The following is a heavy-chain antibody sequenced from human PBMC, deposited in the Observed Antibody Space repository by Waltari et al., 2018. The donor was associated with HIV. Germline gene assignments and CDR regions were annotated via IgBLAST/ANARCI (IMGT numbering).Heavy chain of an antibody. CDR2: IYYTGTS. V-gene: IGHV4-59*01. CDR3: ARTVGTSISGVITYNWFDS. D-gene: IGHD3-3*01. J-gene: IGHJ5*01. Sequence: QVQLQESGPGLVKPSETLSLTCNVSADTINNYYLSWIRQSPAKGLEWIGYIYYTGTSNSNPSPSPKRRVTMSLATSKTKFSLKLTSGSAADTAVYYCARTVGTSISGVITYNWFDSWGQGTLVTVSP. CDR1: ADTINNYY.